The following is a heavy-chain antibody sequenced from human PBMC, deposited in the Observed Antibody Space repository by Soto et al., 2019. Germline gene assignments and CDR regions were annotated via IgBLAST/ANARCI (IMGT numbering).Heavy chain of an antibody. J-gene: IGHJ6*02. CDR1: GGSISSGGYY. Sequence: QVQLQESGPGLVKPSQTLSLTCTVSGGSISSGGYYWSWIRQHPGKGLEWIGYIYYSGSTYYNPSLKRRVTISVDTSKNQFSLKLSSVTAADTAVYYCASRMIARGYYGMDVWGQGTTVTVSS. D-gene: IGHD3-22*01. CDR3: ASRMIARGYYGMDV. V-gene: IGHV4-31*03. CDR2: IYYSGST.